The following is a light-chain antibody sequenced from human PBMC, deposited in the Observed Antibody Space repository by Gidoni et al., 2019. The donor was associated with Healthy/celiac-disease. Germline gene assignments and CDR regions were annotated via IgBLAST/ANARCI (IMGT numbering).Light chain of an antibody. V-gene: IGLV7-46*01. CDR2: DTS. CDR1: TGAVTSGHY. Sequence: QAVVTPEPSLTVSPGGTVTLPCGSSTGAVTSGHYPYWFQQKPGQAPRTLIYDTSKKHSWTPARFSGSLLGGKAALTLSGAQPEDEAEYYCLLSYSGARGVFGGGTKLTVL. CDR3: LLSYSGARGV. J-gene: IGLJ3*02.